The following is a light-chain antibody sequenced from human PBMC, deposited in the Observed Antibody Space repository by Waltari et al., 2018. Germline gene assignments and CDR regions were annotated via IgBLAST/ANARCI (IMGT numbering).Light chain of an antibody. V-gene: IGKV1-39*01. Sequence: IQVTQSPSPLSASVGDRVTITCRESQTISNYLNWYQQKPGKVPKLLIFAASSLQSGVPSRFSGSGSGTDFTLTISSLESEDFATYYCQQSYTSPRTFGQGTKVEI. CDR1: QTISNY. J-gene: IGKJ1*01. CDR2: AAS. CDR3: QQSYTSPRT.